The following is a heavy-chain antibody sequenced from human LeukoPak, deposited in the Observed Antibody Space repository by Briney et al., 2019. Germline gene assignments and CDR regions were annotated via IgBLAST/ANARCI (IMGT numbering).Heavy chain of an antibody. CDR2: VHSSGST. CDR3: ARHPGRSNWFDT. V-gene: IGHV4-39*01. Sequence: SETLSLTCTVFGGSINSDAYYWDWIRQSPGKGLEWIGNVHSSGSTYYTPSLRGRVTISVDTSRNQFSLRLSSVTAADTAVYYCARHPGRSNWFDTWGQGILVTFSS. D-gene: IGHD1-14*01. CDR1: GGSINSDAYY. J-gene: IGHJ5*02.